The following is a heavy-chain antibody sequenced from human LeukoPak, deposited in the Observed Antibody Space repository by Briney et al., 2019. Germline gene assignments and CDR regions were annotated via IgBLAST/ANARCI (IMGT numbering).Heavy chain of an antibody. V-gene: IGHV3-48*03. Sequence: GGSLRLSCAASGFTFSSYEMNLVRQAPGEGLEGGSYISSSGSTIYYADSAKGRFTISRDNDKNSLYLQMNSLRAEDTAVYYCARDARSVLLWFGELSDYGMDVWGKGTTVTVSS. CDR2: ISSSGSTI. CDR1: GFTFSSYE. D-gene: IGHD3-10*01. CDR3: ARDARSVLLWFGELSDYGMDV. J-gene: IGHJ6*04.